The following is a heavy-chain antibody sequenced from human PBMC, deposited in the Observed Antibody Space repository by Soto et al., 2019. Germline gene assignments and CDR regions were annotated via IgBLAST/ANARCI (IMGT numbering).Heavy chain of an antibody. Sequence: PGGSLRLSCAASGFTFSGYWMHWVRQAPGRGLVWVSRINAAGSTTSYADSVKGRFTISRDNAKNTLYLQMNSLRAEDTAVYYCAKDPRRYYGSGSYSDYWGQGTLVTVSS. CDR2: INAAGSTT. CDR3: AKDPRRYYGSGSYSDY. D-gene: IGHD3-10*01. CDR1: GFTFSGYW. J-gene: IGHJ4*02. V-gene: IGHV3-74*01.